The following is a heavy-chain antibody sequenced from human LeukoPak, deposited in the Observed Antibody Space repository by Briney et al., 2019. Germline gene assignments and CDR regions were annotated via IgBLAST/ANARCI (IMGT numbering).Heavy chain of an antibody. CDR1: GGSFSGYY. D-gene: IGHD2-15*01. J-gene: IGHJ4*02. Sequence: SETLSLTCAVYGGSFSGYYWSRIRQPPGKGLEWIGEINHSGSTNCNPSLKSRVTISVDTSKNQFSLKLSSVTAADTAVYYCARGRGCSGGSCYLDYWGQGTLVTVSS. CDR3: ARGRGCSGGSCYLDY. CDR2: INHSGST. V-gene: IGHV4-34*01.